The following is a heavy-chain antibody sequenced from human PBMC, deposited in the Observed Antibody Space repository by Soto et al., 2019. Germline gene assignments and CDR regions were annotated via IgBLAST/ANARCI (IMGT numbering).Heavy chain of an antibody. J-gene: IGHJ5*02. D-gene: IGHD3-22*01. V-gene: IGHV3-23*01. CDR3: AKVGSYDSSGYYFGWFAP. Sequence: GGSLRLSCAASGFTFRSYAMSWVRPAPGKGLEWVSAIRGSGGSAYSADSVKGRFTISRDDSKNTLYLQMNSLRVDDTAVYFCAKVGSYDSSGYYFGWFAPWGQGTQVTVSS. CDR2: IRGSGGSA. CDR1: GFTFRSYA.